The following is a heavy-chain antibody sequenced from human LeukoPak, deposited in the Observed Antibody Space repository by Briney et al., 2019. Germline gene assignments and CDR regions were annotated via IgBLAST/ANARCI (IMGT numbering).Heavy chain of an antibody. CDR3: ARLRLWGPLDY. CDR2: INHSGST. J-gene: IGHJ4*02. Sequence: SETLSLTCTVSGGSISSGSYYWSWIRQPPGKGLEWIGEINHSGSTNCNPSLKSRVTISVDTSKNQFSLKLSSVTAADTAVYYCARLRLWGPLDYWGQGTLVTVSS. CDR1: GGSISSGSYY. D-gene: IGHD3-10*01. V-gene: IGHV4-39*07.